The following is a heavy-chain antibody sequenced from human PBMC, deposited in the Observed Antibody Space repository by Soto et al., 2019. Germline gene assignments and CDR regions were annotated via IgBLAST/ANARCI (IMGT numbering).Heavy chain of an antibody. CDR3: ERGSGHSTLDY. CDR1: GITFNSFF. V-gene: IGHV3-21*01. CDR2: ISSSSSYI. Sequence: PGGSLRLSCAASGITFNSFFMNWVRLAPGKGLEWVSSISSSSSYIYYADSVKGRFTISRDNAKNSLYLQMNSLRAEDTAVYYCERGSGHSTLDYWGQGTLVTVSS. J-gene: IGHJ4*02. D-gene: IGHD2-2*01.